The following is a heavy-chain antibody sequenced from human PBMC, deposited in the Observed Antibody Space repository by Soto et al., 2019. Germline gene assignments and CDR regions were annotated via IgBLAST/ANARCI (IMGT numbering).Heavy chain of an antibody. CDR3: ARDRGPSSGYYPYWFDP. V-gene: IGHV1-69*12. CDR1: GGTFSSYA. J-gene: IGHJ5*02. Sequence: QVQLVQSGAEVKKPGSSVKVSCKASGGTFSSYAITWVRQAPGQGLEWMGGIIPIFGTANYAQKFQARVTITADESTSTAYMEHSSLRSEDTDVYYCARDRGPSSGYYPYWFDPWGQGTLVTVSS. CDR2: IIPIFGTA. D-gene: IGHD3-22*01.